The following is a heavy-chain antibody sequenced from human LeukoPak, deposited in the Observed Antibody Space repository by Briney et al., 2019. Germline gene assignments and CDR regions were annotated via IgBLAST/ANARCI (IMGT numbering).Heavy chain of an antibody. CDR2: ISGSSSYI. Sequence: PGGSLRLSCAVSGFTFSSDWMTWVRQAPGKGLEWVSSISGSSSYIYYADSVKGRFTISRDNAKNSLYLQMNSLRAEDTAVYYCARETGQQQLAENYYYYYMDVWGKGTTVTVSS. D-gene: IGHD6-13*01. V-gene: IGHV3-21*01. J-gene: IGHJ6*03. CDR1: GFTFSSDW. CDR3: ARETGQQQLAENYYYYYMDV.